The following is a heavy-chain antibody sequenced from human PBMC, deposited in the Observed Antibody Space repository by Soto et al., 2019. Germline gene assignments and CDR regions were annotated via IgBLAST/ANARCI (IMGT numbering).Heavy chain of an antibody. D-gene: IGHD3-10*01. CDR2: IWYDGRNK. J-gene: IGHJ6*02. V-gene: IGHV3-33*01. CDR3: ARAPTSFGTRHLDYSGMDV. Sequence: QVQLVESGGGVVQPGTSLRLSCAASGFTFSIYGMHWVRQAPGKGLEWVALIWYDGRNKYYAESVKGRFTISRDDSKNTLYLQMNNLRFDDTALYFCARAPTSFGTRHLDYSGMDVWGQGTTVTVTS. CDR1: GFTFSIYG.